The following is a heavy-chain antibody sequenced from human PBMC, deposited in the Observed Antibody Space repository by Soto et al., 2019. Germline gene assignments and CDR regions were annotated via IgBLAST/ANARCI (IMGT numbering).Heavy chain of an antibody. D-gene: IGHD6-13*01. V-gene: IGHV3-23*01. CDR2: ISGSGGST. Sequence: GGSLRLSCAASGFTFSSYAMSWVRQAPGKGLEWVSAISGSGGSTYYADSVKGRFTISRDNSKNTLYLQMNSLRAEDTAVYYCAKDRLSEYSSSSGYSSSWYFYYFDYWGQGTLVTVSS. CDR1: GFTFSSYA. J-gene: IGHJ4*02. CDR3: AKDRLSEYSSSSGYSSSWYFYYFDY.